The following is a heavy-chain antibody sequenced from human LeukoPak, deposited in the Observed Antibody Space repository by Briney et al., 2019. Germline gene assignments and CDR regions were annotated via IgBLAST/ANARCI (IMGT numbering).Heavy chain of an antibody. Sequence: SGGSLRLSCAASGFTFSSYGMHWVRQAPGKGLEWVAFIRYDGSNKYYADSVKGRFTISRDNSKNTLYLQMNSLRAEDTAVYYCARGRRAVAGHEDYWGQGTLVTVSS. CDR2: IRYDGSNK. V-gene: IGHV3-30*02. CDR1: GFTFSSYG. D-gene: IGHD6-19*01. J-gene: IGHJ4*02. CDR3: ARGRRAVAGHEDY.